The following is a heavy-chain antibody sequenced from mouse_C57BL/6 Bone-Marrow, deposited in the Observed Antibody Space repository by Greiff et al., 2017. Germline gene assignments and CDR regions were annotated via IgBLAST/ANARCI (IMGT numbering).Heavy chain of an antibody. CDR3: AHGDYFYWYFAV. D-gene: IGHD2-13*01. Sequence: QVQLQQSGAELVKPGASVKLSCKASGYTFTSYWMHWVHQRPGRGLEWIGRIDTNSGGTKYNEKLKSKATLTGDKPTSTAYMQLSSLTSEDSAVYYCAHGDYFYWYFAVWGPGTTVTVSS. J-gene: IGHJ1*01. CDR2: IDTNSGGT. CDR1: GYTFTSYW. V-gene: IGHV1-72*01.